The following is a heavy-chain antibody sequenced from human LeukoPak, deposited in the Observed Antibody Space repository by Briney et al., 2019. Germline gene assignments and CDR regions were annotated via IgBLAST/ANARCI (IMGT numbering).Heavy chain of an antibody. CDR1: GFTFGRSW. Sequence: GGSLRLSCGVSGFTFGRSWMSWIRQTPAKGLEFVANIKEDGSVRNYVDSVQGRFTISRDNAKNSLYLHMNSLRAEDTAVYYCARDPGYSSFDYWGQGTLVTVSS. CDR2: IKEDGSVR. D-gene: IGHD6-13*01. J-gene: IGHJ4*02. V-gene: IGHV3-7*01. CDR3: ARDPGYSSFDY.